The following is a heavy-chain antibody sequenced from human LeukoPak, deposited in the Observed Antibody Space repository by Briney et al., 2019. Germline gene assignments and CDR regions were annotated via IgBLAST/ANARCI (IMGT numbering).Heavy chain of an antibody. CDR3: ARASGYEDY. CDR2: IYHSGST. V-gene: IGHV4-4*02. CDR1: GFTFSSYSM. Sequence: GSLRLSCAASGFTFSSYSMNWVRQPPGKGLEWIGEIYHSGSTNYNPSLKSRVTISVDKSKNQFSLKLSSVTAADTAVYYCARASGYEDYWGQGTLVTVSS. D-gene: IGHD6-25*01. J-gene: IGHJ4*02.